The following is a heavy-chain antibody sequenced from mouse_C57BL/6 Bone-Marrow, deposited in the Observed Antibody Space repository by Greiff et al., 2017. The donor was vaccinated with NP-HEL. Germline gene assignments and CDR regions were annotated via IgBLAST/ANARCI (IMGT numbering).Heavy chain of an antibody. CDR3: ARGVYDYDVGVDY. Sequence: EVKVVESGPGLAKPSQTLSLTCSVTGYSITSDYWNWIRKFPGNKLEYMGYISYSGSTYYNPSLKSRISITRDTSKNQYYLQLNSVTTEDTATYYCARGVYDYDVGVDYWGQGTSVTVSS. D-gene: IGHD2-4*01. J-gene: IGHJ4*01. V-gene: IGHV3-8*01. CDR2: ISYSGST. CDR1: GYSITSDY.